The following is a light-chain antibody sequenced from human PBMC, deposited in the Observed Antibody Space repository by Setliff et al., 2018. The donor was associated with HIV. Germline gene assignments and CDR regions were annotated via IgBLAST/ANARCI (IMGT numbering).Light chain of an antibody. V-gene: IGLV2-14*03. CDR1: SSDVGGYNY. Sequence: QSALAQPGSVSGSPGQSITISCTGTSSDVGGYNYVSWYQQHPGKAPKLIIYDVRNRPSGVSNRFSGSKSGNTASRTISGLLAEDEADYYCCSYAGVSTMVFGGGTKVTVL. CDR2: DVR. CDR3: CSYAGVSTMV. J-gene: IGLJ3*02.